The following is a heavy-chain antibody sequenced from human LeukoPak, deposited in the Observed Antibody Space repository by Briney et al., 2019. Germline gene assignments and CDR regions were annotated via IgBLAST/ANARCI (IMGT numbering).Heavy chain of an antibody. J-gene: IGHJ6*02. V-gene: IGHV3-23*01. Sequence: PGGSLRLSCAVSGITLSNYGMSWVRQAPGKGLEWVAGISDSGGSTNYADSVKGRFTISRDNSKNTLYLQMNSLRAEDTAVYYCAKVPSGSDYYYGMDVWGQGTTVTVSS. CDR2: ISDSGGST. CDR1: GITLSNYG. CDR3: AKVPSGSDYYYGMDV. D-gene: IGHD3-10*01.